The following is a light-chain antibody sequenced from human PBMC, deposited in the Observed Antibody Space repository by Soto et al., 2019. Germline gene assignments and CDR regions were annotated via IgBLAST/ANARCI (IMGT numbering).Light chain of an antibody. Sequence: QSVLTQPHSASGTPGQRVTISCSGSSSDIGTSSVHWFQQLPGTAPKLLISTTNQRPSGVPERFSGSKSGTSASLAFSGLQSEDEADYYCAEWDESLNGHVFGTGTKVTVL. CDR3: AEWDESLNGHV. V-gene: IGLV1-44*01. CDR1: SSDIGTSS. J-gene: IGLJ1*01. CDR2: TTN.